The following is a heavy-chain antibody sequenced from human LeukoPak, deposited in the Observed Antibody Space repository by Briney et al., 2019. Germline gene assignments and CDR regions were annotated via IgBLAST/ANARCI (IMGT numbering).Heavy chain of an antibody. J-gene: IGHJ4*02. Sequence: SETLSLTCTVSGGSVSSGSYYSSWIRQPPGKGLEWIGYIYYSGSTNYNPSLKSRVTISVDTSKNQFSLKLSSVTAADTAVYYCARAGGSGWYETDYWGQGTLVTVSS. CDR1: GGSVSSGSYY. CDR3: ARAGGSGWYETDY. V-gene: IGHV4-61*01. CDR2: IYYSGST. D-gene: IGHD6-19*01.